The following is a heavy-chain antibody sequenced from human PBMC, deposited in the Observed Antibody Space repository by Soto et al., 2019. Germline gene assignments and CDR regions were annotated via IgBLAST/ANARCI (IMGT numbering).Heavy chain of an antibody. V-gene: IGHV1-18*01. D-gene: IGHD1-1*01. J-gene: IGHJ5*02. CDR3: AKDSGIPRGTLIPNWFDP. Sequence: GASVKVSCKASGYTFTSYGISWVRQAPGQGLEWMGWISAYNGNTNYAQKLQGRVTMTTDTSTSTAYMELNSLRAEDTAVYYCAKDSGIPRGTLIPNWFDPWGQGTLVTVSS. CDR2: ISAYNGNT. CDR1: GYTFTSYG.